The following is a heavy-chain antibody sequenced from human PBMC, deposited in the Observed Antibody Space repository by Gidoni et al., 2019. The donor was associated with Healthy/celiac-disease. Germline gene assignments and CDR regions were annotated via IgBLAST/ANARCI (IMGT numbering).Heavy chain of an antibody. CDR2: ISYDGSNK. D-gene: IGHD3-3*02. CDR3: AKDLAGETYFDY. J-gene: IGHJ4*02. V-gene: IGHV3-30*18. Sequence: QVQLVESGGGVVQTGRSLRLSCAASGVPFISYGMHWARQAPGKGLEWVSVISYDGSNKYYAASVKGRFTIPRDNSKNSLYLQMNSLRAEDTAVYYCAKDLAGETYFDYWGQGTLVTVSS. CDR1: GVPFISYG.